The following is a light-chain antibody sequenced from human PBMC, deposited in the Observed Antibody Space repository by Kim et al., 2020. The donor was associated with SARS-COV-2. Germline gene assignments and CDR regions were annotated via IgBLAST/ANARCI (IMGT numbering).Light chain of an antibody. CDR2: AAS. CDR1: QDIGRW. Sequence: SVGDRVTITCRASQDIGRWLAWYQQKPGKAPKLQIYAASSLQSGVPSRFSGSGSGTDFTLTITSLQPEDFATYFCQQAKIFPMTFGQGTRLEIK. V-gene: IGKV1-12*01. CDR3: QQAKIFPMT. J-gene: IGKJ5*01.